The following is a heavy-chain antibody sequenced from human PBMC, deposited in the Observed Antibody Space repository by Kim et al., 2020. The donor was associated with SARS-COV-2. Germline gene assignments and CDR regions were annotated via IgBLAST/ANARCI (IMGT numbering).Heavy chain of an antibody. CDR1: GFTFSSYT. V-gene: IGHV3-21*01. Sequence: GGSLRLSCAASGFTFSSYTMNWVRQAPGKGLEWVSSITSRGRNIYYADSVKGRFTISRDDTSSSLYLHLNSLSADDTAVYFCARVRGHYGSGSYW. CDR2: ITSRGRNI. CDR3: ARVRGHYGSGSYW. D-gene: IGHD3-10*01. J-gene: IGHJ2*01.